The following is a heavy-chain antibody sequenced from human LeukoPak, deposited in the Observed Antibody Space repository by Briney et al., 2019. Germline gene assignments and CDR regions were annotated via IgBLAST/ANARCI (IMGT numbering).Heavy chain of an antibody. CDR3: AKRPISGDDKSFDY. V-gene: IGHV3-23*01. CDR2: IRESSGDT. CDR1: GFTVINYA. Sequence: PGGSLRLSRAASGFTVINYAMNWVRQAPGKGLEWVSTIRESSGDTYYEDSVKGRFTIYRDISKNTVYLQMNSPRVEDTAVYFCAKRPISGDDKSFDYWGQGLLVTVSS. J-gene: IGHJ4*02. D-gene: IGHD2-21*01.